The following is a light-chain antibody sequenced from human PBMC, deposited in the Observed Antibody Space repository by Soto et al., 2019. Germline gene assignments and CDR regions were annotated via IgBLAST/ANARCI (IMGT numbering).Light chain of an antibody. J-gene: IGKJ1*01. CDR1: QSVSSSY. V-gene: IGKV3-20*01. CDR2: GAS. Sequence: EIVLTQSPGTLSLSPGERATLSCRASQSVSSSYLAWYQQKPGQAPRLLVYGASSRATGIPGRFSGSGSGTDFTFTISTLEPEDFAVYYCQEYGSSPWTFGQGNKVEIK. CDR3: QEYGSSPWT.